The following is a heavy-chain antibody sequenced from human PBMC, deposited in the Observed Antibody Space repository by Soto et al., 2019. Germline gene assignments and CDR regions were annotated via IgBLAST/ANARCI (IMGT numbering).Heavy chain of an antibody. Sequence: PSETLSLTCSVSGGSISSSSYYWGWIRQPPGKGLEWIGSIYYSGNTYYNPSLKSRVTISVDTSKNQFSLILSSVTAADTAVYYCARQGAMTPVTTHWFDFRGQGILVTVSS. D-gene: IGHD4-17*01. CDR1: GGSISSSSYY. CDR2: IYYSGNT. J-gene: IGHJ5*01. V-gene: IGHV4-39*01. CDR3: ARQGAMTPVTTHWFDF.